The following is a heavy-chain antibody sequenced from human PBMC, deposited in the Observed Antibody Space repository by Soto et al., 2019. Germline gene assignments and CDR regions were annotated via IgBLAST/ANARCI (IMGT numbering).Heavy chain of an antibody. Sequence: GESLKISCQGSGYSFTSYWIGWVRQMPGKGLEWMGIIYPGDSDTRYSPSFQGQVTISADKSISTPYLQWSSLKASDTAMYYCARYSGYDRRYYGMDVWGQGTTVTVSS. J-gene: IGHJ6*02. V-gene: IGHV5-51*01. CDR1: GYSFTSYW. CDR2: IYPGDSDT. CDR3: ARYSGYDRRYYGMDV. D-gene: IGHD5-12*01.